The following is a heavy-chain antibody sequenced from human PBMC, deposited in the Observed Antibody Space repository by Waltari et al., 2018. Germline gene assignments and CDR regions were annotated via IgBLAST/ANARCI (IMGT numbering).Heavy chain of an antibody. CDR2: ISYDGSIK. V-gene: IGHV3-30*01. Sequence: QVQLVESGGGVVHPGGSLRLSCAASGFPSRHYAVHWVRQAPGKGLEWVAVISYDGSIKYNADSVEGRFTISRDNARNTMSLQMNSLTTEDTAVYYCARGGLEWFGELFDYWGQGTLVTVSS. D-gene: IGHD3-10*01. CDR3: ARGGLEWFGELFDY. J-gene: IGHJ4*02. CDR1: GFPSRHYA.